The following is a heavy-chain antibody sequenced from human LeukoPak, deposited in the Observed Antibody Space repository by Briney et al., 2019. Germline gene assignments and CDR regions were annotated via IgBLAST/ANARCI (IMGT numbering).Heavy chain of an antibody. CDR1: GGSVSSGSYY. Sequence: SETLSLTCTVSGGSVSSGSYYWSWIRQPPGKGLEWIGYIYYSGSTYYNPSLKSRVTISEDTSKNQFSLKLSSVTAADTAVYYCARDPGGVHGFDSWGQGTLVTVSS. J-gene: IGHJ4*02. D-gene: IGHD3-16*01. CDR2: IYYSGST. V-gene: IGHV4-61*01. CDR3: ARDPGGVHGFDS.